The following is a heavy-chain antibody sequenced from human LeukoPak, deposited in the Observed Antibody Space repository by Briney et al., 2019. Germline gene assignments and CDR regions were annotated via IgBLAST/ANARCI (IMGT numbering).Heavy chain of an antibody. J-gene: IGHJ1*01. CDR2: IIPIFGTA. CDR1: GGTFSSYA. CDR3: ARGCGGDCPNAEYFHH. D-gene: IGHD2-21*02. Sequence: ASVKVSCKASGGTFSSYAISWVRQAPGQGLEWMGGIIPIFGTANYAQKFQGRVTITADESTSTAYMELSSLRSEDTAVYYCARGCGGDCPNAEYFHHWGQGTLVSVSS. V-gene: IGHV1-69*13.